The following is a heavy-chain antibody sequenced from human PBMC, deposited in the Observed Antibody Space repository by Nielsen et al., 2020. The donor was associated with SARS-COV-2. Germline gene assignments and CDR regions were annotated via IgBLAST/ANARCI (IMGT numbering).Heavy chain of an antibody. J-gene: IGHJ4*02. Sequence: SETLSLTCTVSGGSISSGDYFWSWIRQPPGKGLEWIGYTHYSGSTYHNPSLTSRVIISIDTSKNQFSLKLSSVTAADTAVYYCARGPVSDKYGETVDWGQGTLVTVSS. V-gene: IGHV4-30-4*01. CDR1: GGSISSGDYF. CDR3: ARGPVSDKYGETVD. CDR2: THYSGST. D-gene: IGHD1-1*01.